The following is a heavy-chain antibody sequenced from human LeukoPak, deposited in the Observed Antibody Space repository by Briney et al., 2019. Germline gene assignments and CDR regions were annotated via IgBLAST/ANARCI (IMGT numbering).Heavy chain of an antibody. CDR3: ARRRIRGVIIAKTYYFDY. D-gene: IGHD3-10*01. V-gene: IGHV4-34*01. Sequence: SSETLSLTCAVYGGSFSGYYWSWIRQPPGKGLEWIGEINHSGSTNYNPSLKSRVTISVDTSKNQFSLKLSSVTAADTAVYYCARRRIRGVIIAKTYYFDYWGQGTLATVSS. CDR1: GGSFSGYY. J-gene: IGHJ4*02. CDR2: INHSGST.